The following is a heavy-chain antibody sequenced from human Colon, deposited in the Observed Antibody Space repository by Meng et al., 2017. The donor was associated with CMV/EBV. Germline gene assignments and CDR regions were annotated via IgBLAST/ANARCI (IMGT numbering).Heavy chain of an antibody. CDR3: ARGSSSSRSFDY. J-gene: IGHJ4*02. D-gene: IGHD6-6*01. V-gene: IGHV6-1*01. Sequence: SGDSVSSNRAAWNWIMPSPSRGLEWLGRTYYRSKWYNDNAVSVKSRLTINPDTSKNQFSLQLNSVTPEDTAVYYCARGSSSSRSFDYWGQGTLVTVSS. CDR2: TYYRSKWYN. CDR1: GDSVSSNRAA.